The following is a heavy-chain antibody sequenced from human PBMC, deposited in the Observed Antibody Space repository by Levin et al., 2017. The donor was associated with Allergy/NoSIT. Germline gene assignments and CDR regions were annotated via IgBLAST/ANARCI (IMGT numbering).Heavy chain of an antibody. D-gene: IGHD1-14*01. Sequence: GESLKISCAASGFTFSSYAMSWVRQAPGKGLEWVSAISGSGSSTYYAASVKGRFTISRDNSKNTLYLQMYSLRAEDAAIFYCAKDNRPSNWGQGTLVTVSS. CDR1: GFTFSSYA. V-gene: IGHV3-23*01. J-gene: IGHJ4*02. CDR3: AKDNRPSN. CDR2: ISGSGSST.